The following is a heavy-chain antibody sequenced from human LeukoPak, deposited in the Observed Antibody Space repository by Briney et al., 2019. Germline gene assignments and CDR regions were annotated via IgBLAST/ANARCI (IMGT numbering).Heavy chain of an antibody. D-gene: IGHD3-3*01. V-gene: IGHV1-18*01. Sequence: ASVKVSCKASGYTFTSYGISWVRQAPGQGLEWMGRISAYNGKTTYAQKLQGRVTMTTDTSTSTAYMELRSLRSDDTAVYYCARVGITIFGVVTTVDYWGQGTLVTVSS. CDR2: ISAYNGKT. J-gene: IGHJ4*02. CDR1: GYTFTSYG. CDR3: ARVGITIFGVVTTVDY.